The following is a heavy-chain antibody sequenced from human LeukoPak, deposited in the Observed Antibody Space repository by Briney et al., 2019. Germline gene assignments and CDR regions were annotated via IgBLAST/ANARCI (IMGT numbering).Heavy chain of an antibody. J-gene: IGHJ4*02. CDR2: INPNSGGT. Sequence: ASVKVSCKASGYTFTGYYMHWVRQAPGQGLEWMGWINPNSGGTNYAQKFQGRVTMTRDTSISTAYMELSRLRSDDTAVYYCARADHVLRYFDWLLYWDYWGQGTLVTVSS. CDR3: ARADHVLRYFDWLLYWDY. V-gene: IGHV1-2*02. D-gene: IGHD3-9*01. CDR1: GYTFTGYY.